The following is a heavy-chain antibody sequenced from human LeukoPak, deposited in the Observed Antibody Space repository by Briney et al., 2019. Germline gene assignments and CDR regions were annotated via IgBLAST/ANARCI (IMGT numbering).Heavy chain of an antibody. V-gene: IGHV3-30*02. CDR3: AKDSDYDILTGYSTFDY. CDR2: IRYDGSNK. CDR1: GFTFGSYG. J-gene: IGHJ4*02. D-gene: IGHD3-9*01. Sequence: GGSPRLSCAASGFTFGSYGMHWVRQAPGKGLEWVAFIRYDGSNKYYADSVKGRFTISRDNSKNTLYLQMNSLRAEDTAVYYCAKDSDYDILTGYSTFDYWGQGTLVTVSS.